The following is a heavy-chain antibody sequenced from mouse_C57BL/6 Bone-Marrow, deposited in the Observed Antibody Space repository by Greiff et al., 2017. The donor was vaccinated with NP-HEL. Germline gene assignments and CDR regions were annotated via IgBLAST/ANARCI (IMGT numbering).Heavy chain of an antibody. J-gene: IGHJ4*01. Sequence: VQLQQSGAELVKPGASVKMSCKASGYTFTSYWITWVKQRPGQGLEWIGDIYPGSGSTNYNEKFKSKATLTVDTSSSTAYMQLSSLTSEDSAVYYCARLDFRVLYGNVYYAMDYWGRGTSVTVSS. V-gene: IGHV1-55*01. CDR3: ARLDFRVLYGNVYYAMDY. D-gene: IGHD2-1*01. CDR1: GYTFTSYW. CDR2: IYPGSGST.